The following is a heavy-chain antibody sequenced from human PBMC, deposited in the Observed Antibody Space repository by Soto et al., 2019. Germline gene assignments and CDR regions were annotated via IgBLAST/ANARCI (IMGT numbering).Heavy chain of an antibody. V-gene: IGHV1-69*13. Sequence: GASVKVSCKASGGTFSSYAISWVRQAPGQGLEWMGGIIPIFGTANYAQKFQGRVTITADESTSTAYMELSSLRSEDTAVYYCARGLRFLEWSYYYYGMDVWGQGTTVTVSS. J-gene: IGHJ6*02. D-gene: IGHD3-3*01. CDR1: GGTFSSYA. CDR3: ARGLRFLEWSYYYYGMDV. CDR2: IIPIFGTA.